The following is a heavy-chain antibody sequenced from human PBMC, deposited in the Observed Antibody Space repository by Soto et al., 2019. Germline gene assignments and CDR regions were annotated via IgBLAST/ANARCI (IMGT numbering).Heavy chain of an antibody. J-gene: IGHJ5*02. D-gene: IGHD2-15*01. Sequence: GGSLRLSCAASGFTFSSYWMSWVRQAPGKGLEWVANIKQDGSEKYYVDSVKGRFTISRDNAKNSLYLQMNSLRAEDTAVYYCARDLDVVVVAATHWFDPWGQGTLVTVSS. CDR3: ARDLDVVVVAATHWFDP. V-gene: IGHV3-7*01. CDR1: GFTFSSYW. CDR2: IKQDGSEK.